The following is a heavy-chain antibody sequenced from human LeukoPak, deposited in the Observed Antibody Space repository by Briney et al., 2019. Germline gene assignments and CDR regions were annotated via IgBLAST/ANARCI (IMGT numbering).Heavy chain of an antibody. CDR2: IYYSGST. J-gene: IGHJ4*02. V-gene: IGHV4-59*01. Sequence: PSETLSLTCTVAGVSISSYYWRWIRQPPGKGLEWIGYIYYSGSTNYNPSLKSRVTISVDTSKNQFSLKLSSVTAADTAVYYCARVSVFGGPPLAYFDYWGQGTLVTVSS. CDR3: ARVSVFGGPPLAYFDY. CDR1: GVSISSYY. D-gene: IGHD3-16*01.